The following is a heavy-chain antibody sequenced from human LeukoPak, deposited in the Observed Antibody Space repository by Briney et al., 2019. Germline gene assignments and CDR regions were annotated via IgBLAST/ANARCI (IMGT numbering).Heavy chain of an antibody. CDR3: ARVRYCSGGSCYGYYFDY. CDR1: GYTFTSYG. CDR2: INTNTGNP. Sequence: GASVKVSCKASGYTFTSYGISWVRQAPGQGLEWMGWINTNTGNPTYAQGFTGRFVFSLDTSVSTAYLQISSLKAEDTAVYYCARVRYCSGGSCYGYYFDYWGQGTLVTVSS. D-gene: IGHD2-15*01. V-gene: IGHV7-4-1*02. J-gene: IGHJ4*02.